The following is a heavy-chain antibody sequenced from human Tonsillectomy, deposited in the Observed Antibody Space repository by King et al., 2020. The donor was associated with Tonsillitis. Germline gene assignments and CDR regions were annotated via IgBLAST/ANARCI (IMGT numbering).Heavy chain of an antibody. CDR2: ISGSGGST. D-gene: IGHD5-18*01. CDR1: GFTFSSYA. CDR3: AKVAGPVTALALDF. Sequence: VQLVESGGGLVQPGGSLRLSCAASGFTFSSYAMSWVRQAPGKGLEWVSGISGSGGSTYCADSVKGRFTISRDNSQNTLYVQMNSLRAEDTAVYSCAKVAGPVTALALDFWGQGTLVTVSS. V-gene: IGHV3-23*04. J-gene: IGHJ4*02.